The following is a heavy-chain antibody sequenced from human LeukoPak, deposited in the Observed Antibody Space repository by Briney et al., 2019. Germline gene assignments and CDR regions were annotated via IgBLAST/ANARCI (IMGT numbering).Heavy chain of an antibody. CDR1: GFIFSNYA. Sequence: GGSLRLSCATSGFIFSNYAFHWVRQAPGKGLEWVAVIWADGSDKYYADSVKGRFTISRDKSDNMVSLQMDSLRVEDTAVYYCVREGAVAGSEVRNWFDRWGQGNLVTVSS. CDR2: IWADGSDK. J-gene: IGHJ5*02. CDR3: VREGAVAGSEVRNWFDR. D-gene: IGHD6-19*01. V-gene: IGHV3-33*01.